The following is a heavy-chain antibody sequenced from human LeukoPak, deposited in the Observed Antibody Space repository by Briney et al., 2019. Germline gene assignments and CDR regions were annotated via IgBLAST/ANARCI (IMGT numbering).Heavy chain of an antibody. J-gene: IGHJ4*02. CDR1: GGSISSGYY. CDR2: IYHSGST. Sequence: SETLSLTCTVSGGSISSGYYWGWIRQPPGKGLEWIGNIYHSGSTYYNPSLKSRVTISVDTSKNQFSLKLSSVTAADTAVYYCTRPYYYDSSGPPDYWGQGTLVTVSS. V-gene: IGHV4-38-2*02. CDR3: TRPYYYDSSGPPDY. D-gene: IGHD3-22*01.